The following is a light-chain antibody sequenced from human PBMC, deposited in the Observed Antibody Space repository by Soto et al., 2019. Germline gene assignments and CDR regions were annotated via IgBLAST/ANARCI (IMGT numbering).Light chain of an antibody. V-gene: IGLV2-8*01. CDR1: SSDIGVYNY. CDR3: TSYAGSDIFV. Sequence: QSVLTQPPSASGSPGQSVTISCTGTSSDIGVYNYVSWYQQHPGKAPKLVIYAVTKRPSGVPDRFSGSKSGNTASLTVSGLQAEDEADYYCTSYAGSDIFVFGTGTKLTVL. J-gene: IGLJ1*01. CDR2: AVT.